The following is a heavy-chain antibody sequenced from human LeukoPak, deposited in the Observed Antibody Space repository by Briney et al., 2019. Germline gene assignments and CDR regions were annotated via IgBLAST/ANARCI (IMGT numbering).Heavy chain of an antibody. CDR2: ISSSGSTI. J-gene: IGHJ3*02. CDR1: GFTFSSYE. V-gene: IGHV3-48*03. D-gene: IGHD3-22*01. Sequence: PGGSLRLSCAASGFTFSSYEMNWVRQAPGKGLEWVSYISSSGSTIYYADSVKGRFTISRDNAKNSLYLQMNSLRAEDTAVYYCARYYYDSSGYPDAFDIWGQGTMVTVSS. CDR3: ARYYYDSSGYPDAFDI.